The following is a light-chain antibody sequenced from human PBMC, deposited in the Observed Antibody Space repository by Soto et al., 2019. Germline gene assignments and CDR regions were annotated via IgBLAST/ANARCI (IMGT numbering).Light chain of an antibody. J-gene: IGKJ1*01. CDR3: QQRSNWPLTWT. V-gene: IGKV3-11*01. Sequence: EIVLTQSPATLSLCPGERATLSCRASQSVSSYLAWYQQKPGQAPRLLIYDASNRATGIPARFSGSGSGTDFTLTISSLEPEDFAVYYCQQRSNWPLTWTFGQGTKVEIK. CDR1: QSVSSY. CDR2: DAS.